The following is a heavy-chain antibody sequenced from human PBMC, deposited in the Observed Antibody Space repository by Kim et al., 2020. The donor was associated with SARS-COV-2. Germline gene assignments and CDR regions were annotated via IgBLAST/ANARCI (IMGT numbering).Heavy chain of an antibody. CDR2: IYYTGGT. D-gene: IGHD6-13*01. V-gene: IGHV4-59*08. CDR1: GGSISGYY. CDR3: SRLHSWQHEEFVP. Sequence: SETLSLTCTVSGGSISGYYWTWIRQPPGKGVEWIGYIYYTGGTNYNPALRSRVTISVDTSKNQFSLRLSSVPAADTAVYYCSRLHSWQHEEFVPWGQG. J-gene: IGHJ5*02.